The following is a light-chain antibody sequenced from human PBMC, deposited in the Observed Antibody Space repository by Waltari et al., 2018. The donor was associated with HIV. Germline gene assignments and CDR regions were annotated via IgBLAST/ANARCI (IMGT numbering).Light chain of an antibody. Sequence: IVMMQSPGTLSVSPGERATLSCRASQSVSRNLAWYQQKPGQPPRLLIYGASTRATCIPARFIATGCGTEFTLTISSLQSEEFAVYYCQQYNIWPPLTFGGGTKVEMK. CDR2: GAS. J-gene: IGKJ4*01. CDR3: QQYNIWPPLT. V-gene: IGKV3-15*01. CDR1: QSVSRN.